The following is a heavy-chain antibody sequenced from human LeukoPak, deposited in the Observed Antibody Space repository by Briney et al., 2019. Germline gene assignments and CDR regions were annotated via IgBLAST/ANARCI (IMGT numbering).Heavy chain of an antibody. CDR2: IYSGGST. CDR1: GFTVSSNY. J-gene: IGHJ5*02. Sequence: GGSLRLSCAASGFTVSSNYMSWARQAPGKGLEWVSVIYSGGSTYYADSVKGRFTISRDNSKNTLYLQMNSLRAEDTAVYYCARAGDSSGWLPNWFDPWGQGTLVTVSS. V-gene: IGHV3-66*01. CDR3: ARAGDSSGWLPNWFDP. D-gene: IGHD6-19*01.